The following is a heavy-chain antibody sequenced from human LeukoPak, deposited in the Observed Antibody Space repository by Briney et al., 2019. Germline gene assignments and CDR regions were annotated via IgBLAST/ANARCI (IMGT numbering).Heavy chain of an antibody. CDR3: ARGQGVLLWFGELFQRNWFDP. Sequence: SETLSLTCAVYGGSFSGYYWSWIRQPPGKGLEWIGKINHSGSTNYNPSLKSRVTISVDTSKNQFSLKLSSVTAADTAVYYCARGQGVLLWFGELFQRNWFDPWGQGTLVTVSS. CDR1: GGSFSGYY. V-gene: IGHV4-34*01. D-gene: IGHD3-10*01. CDR2: INHSGST. J-gene: IGHJ5*02.